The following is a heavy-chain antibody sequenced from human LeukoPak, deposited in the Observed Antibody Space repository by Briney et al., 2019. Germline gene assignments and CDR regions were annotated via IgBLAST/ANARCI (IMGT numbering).Heavy chain of an antibody. J-gene: IGHJ4*02. CDR2: INSDGSST. CDR3: ARERTGDPGTFDY. CDR1: GFTFSSFW. D-gene: IGHD7-27*01. V-gene: IGHV3-74*01. Sequence: GGSLRLSCAASGFTFSSFWMHWVRQAPGKGLVWVTRINSDGSSTSYADSVKGRFTISRDNAKNTLSLQMNSLRAEDTAVYYCARERTGDPGTFDYWGQGTLVTVSS.